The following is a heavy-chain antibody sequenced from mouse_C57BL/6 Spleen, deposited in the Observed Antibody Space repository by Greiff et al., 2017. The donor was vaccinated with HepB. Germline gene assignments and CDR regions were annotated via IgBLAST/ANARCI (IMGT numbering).Heavy chain of an antibody. Sequence: QVQLQQPGAELVLPGASVKLSCKASGYTFTSYWMHWVKQSPGQGLEWIGEFDPSDSYTTYNQKFKGNSTLTVDKSSSTAYMLLSSLTSEDSAVYYWARKTTVAHWYFDVWGTGTTVTVSS. D-gene: IGHD1-1*01. V-gene: IGHV1-69*01. CDR2: FDPSDSYT. CDR1: GYTFTSYW. CDR3: ARKTTVAHWYFDV. J-gene: IGHJ1*03.